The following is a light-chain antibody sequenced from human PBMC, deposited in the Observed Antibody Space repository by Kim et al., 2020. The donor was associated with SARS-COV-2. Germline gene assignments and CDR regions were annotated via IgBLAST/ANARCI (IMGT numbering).Light chain of an antibody. J-gene: IGKJ4*01. CDR2: KAS. CDR3: QQHNVYPLT. CDR1: QTISGW. V-gene: IGKV1-5*03. Sequence: DIQMTQSPSTLSASIGDRVTITCRASQTISGWLAWYQQKPGKAPNLLIYKASTLESGVPSRFSGSGSGTEFTLTISSLQPDDSATYYCQQHNVYPLTFGGGTKVEIK.